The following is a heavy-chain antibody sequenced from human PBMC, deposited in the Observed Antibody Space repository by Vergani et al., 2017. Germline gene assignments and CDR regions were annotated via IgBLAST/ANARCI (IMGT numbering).Heavy chain of an antibody. J-gene: IGHJ4*02. CDR3: ARALTGSGWYYFDY. V-gene: IGHV4-61*02. D-gene: IGHD6-19*01. CDR2: IYTSGST. Sequence: QLQLQESGPGLVKPSETLSLTCTVSGGSISSSSYYWGWIRQPAGKGLEWIGRIYTSGSTNYNPSLKSRVTISVDTSKNQFSLKLSTVTAADTAVYYCARALTGSGWYYFDYWGQGTLVTVSS. CDR1: GGSISSSSYY.